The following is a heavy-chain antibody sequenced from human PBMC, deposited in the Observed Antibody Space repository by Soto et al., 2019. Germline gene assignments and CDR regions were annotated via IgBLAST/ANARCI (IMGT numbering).Heavy chain of an antibody. CDR1: GFTFSSYA. J-gene: IGHJ4*02. Sequence: PGGSLRLSCAASGFTFSSYAMSWVRQAPGKGLEWVSAISGSGGSTYYADSVKGRFTISRDNSKNTLYLQMNSLRAEDTAVCYCAKVPNYYDSSGSTFDYWGQGTLVTVSS. D-gene: IGHD3-22*01. CDR3: AKVPNYYDSSGSTFDY. CDR2: ISGSGGST. V-gene: IGHV3-23*01.